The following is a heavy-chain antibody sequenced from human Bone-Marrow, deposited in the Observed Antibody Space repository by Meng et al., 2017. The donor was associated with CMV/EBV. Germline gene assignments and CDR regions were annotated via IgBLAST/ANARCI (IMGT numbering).Heavy chain of an antibody. J-gene: IGHJ6*01. CDR3: ARGRRGRNYYYGMDI. CDR1: GFTFRTYN. Sequence: GESLKISCAASGFTFRTYNMNWVRQAPGRGLEWVSSISSSSTYIYYADSVKGRFTISRDNSKNTLYLHMNSLRAEDTAVYYCARGRRGRNYYYGMDIWGQGNTVSGAS. CDR2: ISSSSTYI. D-gene: IGHD2-15*01. V-gene: IGHV3-21*04.